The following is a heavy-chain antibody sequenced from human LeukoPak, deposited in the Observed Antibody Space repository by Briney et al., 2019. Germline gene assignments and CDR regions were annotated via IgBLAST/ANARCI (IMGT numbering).Heavy chain of an antibody. CDR2: INHSGST. Sequence: KASETLSLTCAVYGGSFSAYYWSWIRQPPGEGLEWIGEINHSGSTYYNPSLKSRVTISVDTSKNQFSLKLSSVTAADTAVYYCARQRPKTYYYGSGSYFDYWGQGTLVTVSS. D-gene: IGHD3-10*01. CDR1: GGSFSAYY. CDR3: ARQRPKTYYYGSGSYFDY. J-gene: IGHJ4*02. V-gene: IGHV4-34*01.